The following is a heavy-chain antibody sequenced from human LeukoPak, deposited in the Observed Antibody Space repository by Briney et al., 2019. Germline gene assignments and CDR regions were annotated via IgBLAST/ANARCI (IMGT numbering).Heavy chain of an antibody. V-gene: IGHV1-18*01. CDR2: ISADNGNM. J-gene: IGHJ4*02. D-gene: IGHD4-17*01. CDR3: ARDEVYGDRGFDY. Sequence: GASVKVSCKPSGYTFTNYAISWVRQAPGQGLEWMGWISADNGNMNYAQNLQGRVTMTTDTSTGTAYMELTSLRSDDTAVYYCARDEVYGDRGFDYWGQGTLVTVSS. CDR1: GYTFTNYA.